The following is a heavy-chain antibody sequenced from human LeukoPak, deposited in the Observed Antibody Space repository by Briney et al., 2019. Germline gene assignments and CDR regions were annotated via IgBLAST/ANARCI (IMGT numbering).Heavy chain of an antibody. J-gene: IGHJ3*02. Sequence: GASVKVSCKASGYTFTSYDINWVRQATGQGLEWMGWMNPNSGNTGYAQKFQGRVTITRNTSISTAYMELSSLRSEDTAVYYCASAVGYSSGPHSDAFDIWGQGTMVTVSS. CDR1: GYTFTSYD. V-gene: IGHV1-8*03. CDR3: ASAVGYSSGPHSDAFDI. D-gene: IGHD6-19*01. CDR2: MNPNSGNT.